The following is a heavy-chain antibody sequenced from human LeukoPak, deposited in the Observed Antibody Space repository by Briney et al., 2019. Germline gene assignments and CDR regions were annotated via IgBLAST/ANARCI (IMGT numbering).Heavy chain of an antibody. J-gene: IGHJ6*02. CDR2: MNPNSGNT. CDR3: ARGYCSSTSCYGGNGMDV. D-gene: IGHD2-2*01. V-gene: IGHV1-8*01. Sequence: ASVKVSCKASGYTFTSYDINWVRQATGQGLEWMGWMNPNSGNTGYAQKFQGRVTMTRNTSISTAYMELSSLRSEDTAVYYCARGYCSSTSCYGGNGMDVWGQGTTVTVSS. CDR1: GYTFTSYD.